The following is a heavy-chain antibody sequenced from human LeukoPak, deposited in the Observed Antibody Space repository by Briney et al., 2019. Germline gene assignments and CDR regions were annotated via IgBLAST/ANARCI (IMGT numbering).Heavy chain of an antibody. Sequence: GGSLRLSCAASGFTFSSYSMNWVRQAPGKGLEWVSSISSSSSYIYYADSVKGRFTISRDNAKNSLYLQVSSLRAEDTAVYYCARDRIVVVVAAIREGFDPWGQGTLVTVSS. V-gene: IGHV3-21*01. CDR2: ISSSSSYI. D-gene: IGHD2-15*01. CDR1: GFTFSSYS. CDR3: ARDRIVVVVAAIREGFDP. J-gene: IGHJ5*02.